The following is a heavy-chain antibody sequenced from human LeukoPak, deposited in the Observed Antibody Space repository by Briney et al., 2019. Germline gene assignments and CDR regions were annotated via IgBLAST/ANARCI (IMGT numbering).Heavy chain of an antibody. CDR2: ISYDGSNK. Sequence: GRPLRLSCAASGFTFSSYAMHWVRQAPGKGLEWVAVISYDGSNKYYADSVKGRFTISRDNSKNTLYLQMNSLRAEDTAVYYCARDIRFLEWLLAHCGMDVWGQGTTVTVSS. CDR3: ARDIRFLEWLLAHCGMDV. J-gene: IGHJ6*02. CDR1: GFTFSSYA. V-gene: IGHV3-30-3*01. D-gene: IGHD3-3*01.